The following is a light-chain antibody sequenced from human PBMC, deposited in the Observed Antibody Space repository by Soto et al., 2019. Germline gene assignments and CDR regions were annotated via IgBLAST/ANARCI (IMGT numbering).Light chain of an antibody. V-gene: IGLV2-23*01. CDR2: EDS. CDR3: CSYAGSSTYVV. CDR1: SSDVGSYNL. J-gene: IGLJ2*01. Sequence: HSALTQPASVSGSPGQSITISCTGTSSDVGSYNLVSWYQQHPGKAPKLIIYEDSKRPSGVSNRFSGSKSGNTASLKIFGLQAEDEADYYCCSYAGSSTYVVFGGGTKLTVL.